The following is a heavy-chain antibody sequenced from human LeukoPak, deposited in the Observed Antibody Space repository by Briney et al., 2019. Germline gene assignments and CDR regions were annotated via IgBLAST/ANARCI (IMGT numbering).Heavy chain of an antibody. V-gene: IGHV3-64D*06. Sequence: PGGSLRLSCSASGFTFSSYAMHWVRQAPGKGLQYVSAVTSNGGSTYYADSVKGRFTITRDNSKNTLYLQMGSLRAEDTAVYYCVRTTRPDYYFDYWGQGTLVTVSS. CDR1: GFTFSSYA. CDR2: VTSNGGST. CDR3: VRTTRPDYYFDY. J-gene: IGHJ4*02. D-gene: IGHD1-14*01.